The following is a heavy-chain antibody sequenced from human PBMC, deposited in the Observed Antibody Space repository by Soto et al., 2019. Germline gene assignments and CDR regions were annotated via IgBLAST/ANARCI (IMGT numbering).Heavy chain of an antibody. J-gene: IGHJ6*02. CDR1: GGSISSSNW. CDR3: ASIPTQLDYGMDV. V-gene: IGHV4-4*02. Sequence: PSETLSLTCAVSGGSISSSNWWSWVRQPPGKGLEWIGEIYHSGSTNYNPSLKSRVTISVDKSKNQFPLKLSSVTAADTAVYYCASIPTQLDYGMDVWGQGTTVTVSS. CDR2: IYHSGST. D-gene: IGHD6-6*01.